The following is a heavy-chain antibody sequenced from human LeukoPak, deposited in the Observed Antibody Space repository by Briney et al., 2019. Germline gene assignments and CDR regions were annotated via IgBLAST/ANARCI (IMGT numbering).Heavy chain of an antibody. CDR3: AKRPSSVTPRYFDY. Sequence: GGSLRLSCAASGFTFSSYSMNWVRQAPGKGPEWVSTITDGGGTTYYADFAKGRFTISRDNSKNTLYLQMSSLRAEDTAVYYCAKRPSSVTPRYFDYWGQGTLVTVS. V-gene: IGHV3-23*01. CDR1: GFTFSSYS. CDR2: ITDGGGTT. D-gene: IGHD4-17*01. J-gene: IGHJ4*02.